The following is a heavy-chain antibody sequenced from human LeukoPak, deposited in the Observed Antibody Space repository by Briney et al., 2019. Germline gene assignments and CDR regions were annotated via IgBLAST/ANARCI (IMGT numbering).Heavy chain of an antibody. CDR2: IYYSGST. CDR3: ARERLGYYDRSGLDY. J-gene: IGHJ4*02. V-gene: IGHV4-59*01. CDR1: GGSISSYY. D-gene: IGHD3-22*01. Sequence: TSETLSLTCTVSGGSISSYYWNWIRQPPGKGLGWIGYIYYSGSTNYNPSLKSRVTTSVDTSKNQFSLKLSSVTAADTAVYYCARERLGYYDRSGLDYWGQGTLVTVSS.